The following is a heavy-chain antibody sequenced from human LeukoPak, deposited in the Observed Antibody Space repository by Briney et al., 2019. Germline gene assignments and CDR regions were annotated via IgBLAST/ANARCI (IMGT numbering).Heavy chain of an antibody. J-gene: IGHJ4*02. V-gene: IGHV3-23*01. CDR3: ARKVAVAMDLDY. Sequence: PGGSLRLSCVASGFTFKSYGMTWVRQVPGKGLEWLSSITGAGTSTKYADSVNGRFTISRDNSKNTLSLQMTGLRAEDTDVYYCARKVAVAMDLDYWGQGTLVTVSS. D-gene: IGHD5-18*01. CDR2: ITGAGTST. CDR1: GFTFKSYG.